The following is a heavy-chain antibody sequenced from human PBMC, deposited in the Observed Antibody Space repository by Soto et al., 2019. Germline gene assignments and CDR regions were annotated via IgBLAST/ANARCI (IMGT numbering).Heavy chain of an antibody. CDR2: INPSGGST. CDR3: ANHTVTHYYYYYMDV. D-gene: IGHD4-17*01. J-gene: IGHJ6*03. Sequence: ASVKVSCKASGYTFTSYYMYWVRQAPGQGLEWMGIINPSGGSTSYAQKFQGRVTMTRDTSTSTVYMELSSLRSEDTAVYYCANHTVTHYYYYYMDVWGKGTTVTV. V-gene: IGHV1-46*03. CDR1: GYTFTSYY.